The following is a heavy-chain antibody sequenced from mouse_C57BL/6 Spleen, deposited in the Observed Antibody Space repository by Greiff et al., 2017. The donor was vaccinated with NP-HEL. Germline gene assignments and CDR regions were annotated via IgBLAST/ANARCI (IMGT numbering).Heavy chain of an antibody. D-gene: IGHD1-1*01. Sequence: VQLVESGAELARPGASVKLSCKASGYTFTSYGISWVKQRTGQGLEWIGEIYPRSGNTYYNEKFKGKATLTADKSSSTAYMELRSLTSEDSAVYFCARGEDFYGSSRYYAMDYWGQGTSVTVSS. CDR3: ARGEDFYGSSRYYAMDY. CDR2: IYPRSGNT. V-gene: IGHV1-81*01. J-gene: IGHJ4*01. CDR1: GYTFTSYG.